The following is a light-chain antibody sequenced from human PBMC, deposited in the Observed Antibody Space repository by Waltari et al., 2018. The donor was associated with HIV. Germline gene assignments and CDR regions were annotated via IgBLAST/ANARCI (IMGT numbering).Light chain of an antibody. J-gene: IGLJ3*02. CDR2: GNT. Sequence: QSVLMPPPSLSAAPGQTVTSSCTGSSSNIVADYHVHCYQQLPGTAPKLLIYGNTIRPSGVPDRFSGSKSGTSASLAITGLQADDEADYYCQSYDSSLSAWVFGGGTKLTVL. CDR1: SSNIVADYH. CDR3: QSYDSSLSAWV. V-gene: IGLV1-40*01.